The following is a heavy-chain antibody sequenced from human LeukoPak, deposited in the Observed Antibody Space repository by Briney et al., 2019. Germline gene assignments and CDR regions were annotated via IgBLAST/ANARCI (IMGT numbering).Heavy chain of an antibody. CDR2: IWYDGSNK. V-gene: IGHV3-33*01. CDR3: ARDQRVPYSSSWYGGAFDI. D-gene: IGHD6-13*01. Sequence: GGSLRLSCAASGFTFSSYGFHWVRQAPGKGLEWVAVIWYDGSNKYYADSVKGRFTISRDNSKNTLYLQMNSLRAEDTAVYYCARDQRVPYSSSWYGGAFDIWGQGTMVTVSS. J-gene: IGHJ3*02. CDR1: GFTFSSYG.